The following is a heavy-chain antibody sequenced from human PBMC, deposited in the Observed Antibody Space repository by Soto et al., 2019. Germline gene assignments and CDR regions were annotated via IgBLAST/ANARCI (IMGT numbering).Heavy chain of an antibody. CDR2: IYYSGST. V-gene: IGHV4-59*08. CDR1: GGSISSYY. CDR3: ARHGTMVRGVKVYNWFDP. D-gene: IGHD3-10*01. J-gene: IGHJ5*02. Sequence: SETLSLTCTVSGGSISSYYWSWIRQPTGKGLEWIGYIYYSGSTNYNPSLKSRVTISVDTSKDQFSLKLSSVTAADTAVYYCARHGTMVRGVKVYNWFDPWGQGTLVTVSS.